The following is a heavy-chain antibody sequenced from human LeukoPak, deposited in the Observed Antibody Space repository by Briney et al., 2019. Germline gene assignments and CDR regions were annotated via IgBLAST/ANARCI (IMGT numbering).Heavy chain of an antibody. D-gene: IGHD1-26*01. J-gene: IGHJ3*02. CDR2: IYYSGST. CDR1: GGSISSYY. Sequence: SETLSLTCTVSGGSISSYYWSWIRQPPGKGLEWIGYIYYSGSTNYNPSLKSRVTISVDTSKNQFSLKLSSVTAADTAVYYCARHSAQSGSYLGGSAFDIWGQGTMVTVSS. V-gene: IGHV4-59*08. CDR3: ARHSAQSGSYLGGSAFDI.